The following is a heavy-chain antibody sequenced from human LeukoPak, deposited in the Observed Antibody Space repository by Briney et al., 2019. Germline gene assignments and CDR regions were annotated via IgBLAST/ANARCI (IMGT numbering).Heavy chain of an antibody. V-gene: IGHV3-23*01. CDR2: ICRRGGTT. J-gene: IGHJ6*03. CDR3: AKRGGTESFYYYYYMDV. CDR1: GFTFSSYD. D-gene: IGHD2-15*01. Sequence: PGGSLTLSCAPSGFTFSSYDMTCVPQTPGKGLECVALICRRGGTTHYADSVKGRFTISRDNSKNTLYLQMNSLRAEDTAEYYCAKRGGTESFYYYYYMDVWGKGTTVTVSS.